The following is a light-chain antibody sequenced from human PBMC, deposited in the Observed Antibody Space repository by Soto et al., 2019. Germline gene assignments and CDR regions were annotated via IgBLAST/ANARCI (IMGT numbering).Light chain of an antibody. Sequence: EIVMTQSPATLSVSPGERATLSCRASQSVSSNLAWYQQKPGQAPRLLIYGASTRATGIPARFSGSGSGTALTLTISSLQSEDFAVYYCQPYNNWGTFGQGTKVEIK. J-gene: IGKJ1*01. CDR3: QPYNNWGT. CDR1: QSVSSN. V-gene: IGKV3-15*01. CDR2: GAS.